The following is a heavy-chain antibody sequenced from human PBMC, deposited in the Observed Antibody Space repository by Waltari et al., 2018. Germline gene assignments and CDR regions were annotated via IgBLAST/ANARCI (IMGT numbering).Heavy chain of an antibody. D-gene: IGHD5-12*01. Sequence: QVQLVESGGGVVQPGRSLRLSCAASGFTFSSHGMHWVRQAPGKGLEWVAVISYDGRNEYYSDSVKGRFTISRDTSKNTLYLHMDSLRPEDTAVYYCARSIVPTIESAGGFDFWGQGVLVTVSS. CDR2: ISYDGRNE. CDR1: GFTFSSHG. V-gene: IGHV3-30*03. CDR3: ARSIVPTIESAGGFDF. J-gene: IGHJ4*02.